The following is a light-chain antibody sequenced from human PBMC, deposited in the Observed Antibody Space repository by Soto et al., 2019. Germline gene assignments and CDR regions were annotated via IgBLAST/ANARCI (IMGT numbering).Light chain of an antibody. CDR1: SGHSSHA. J-gene: IGLJ1*01. CDR2: VNSDGSH. Sequence: QPVLTQSPSASASLGASVKLTCTLSSGHSSHAIAWHQQQPEKGPRYLMKVNSDGSHNKGDGIPDRFSGSSSGAERYLTISSLQSEDEADYYCQAWATGIVFGTGTKVTVL. V-gene: IGLV4-69*01. CDR3: QAWATGIV.